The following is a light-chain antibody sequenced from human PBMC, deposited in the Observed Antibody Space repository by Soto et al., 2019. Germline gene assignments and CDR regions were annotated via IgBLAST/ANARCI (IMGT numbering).Light chain of an antibody. CDR1: QTVNNN. J-gene: IGKJ3*01. Sequence: IVMTQSPATLSVSPGERATLSCRASQTVNNNLAWYQQRPGQAPRLLIYAASTRATGVPARFSGSGSGTEFTLTISSLQSEDLAVYYCQQYNTWPPPSESVGPGTKVDVK. V-gene: IGKV3D-15*01. CDR2: AAS. CDR3: QQYNTWPPPSES.